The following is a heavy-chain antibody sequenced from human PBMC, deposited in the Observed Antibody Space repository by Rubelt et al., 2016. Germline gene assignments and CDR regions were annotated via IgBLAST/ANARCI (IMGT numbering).Heavy chain of an antibody. CDR3: ARGEAAAADDNDAFDL. D-gene: IGHD6-13*01. CDR2: TIPIFGTA. Sequence: QVQLVQSGAEVKKPGSSVKVSCKASGGTFSSYAISWVRQAPGQGLEWMGGTIPIFGTANYAQKFQGRVTITADESTSTASVEVTALRSGATAVYYWARGEAAAADDNDAFDLWGQGTMVTVSS. J-gene: IGHJ3*01. CDR1: GGTFSSYA. V-gene: IGHV1-69*01.